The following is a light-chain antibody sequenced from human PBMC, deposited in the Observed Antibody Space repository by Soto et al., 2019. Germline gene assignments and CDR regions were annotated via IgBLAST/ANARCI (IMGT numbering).Light chain of an antibody. CDR2: AAS. CDR3: QQANSLPLT. CDR1: QGISSY. V-gene: IGKV1-8*01. J-gene: IGKJ4*01. Sequence: AIPMTESASSISASTGDRVTITCRASQGISSYLAWYQQKPGKAPKLLIYAASTLQSGVPSRFSGSGSGTDFTLTITSLQPEDFAAYYCQQANSLPLTFGGGTKVDIK.